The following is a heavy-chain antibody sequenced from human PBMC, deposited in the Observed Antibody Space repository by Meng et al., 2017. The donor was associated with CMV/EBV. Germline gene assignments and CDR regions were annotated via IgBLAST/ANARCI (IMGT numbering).Heavy chain of an antibody. D-gene: IGHD3-3*01. CDR3: AKGRDFWSGYQNWFDP. Sequence: TVSSYGTLWDRKGRGKGLEWVEFIRYDGSNKDYEDAVKGRCTICRDNSKNTLYLQMNRLRAEDTAVYYCAKGRDFWSGYQNWFDPWGQGTLVTVSS. V-gene: IGHV3-30*02. CDR2: IRYDGSNK. J-gene: IGHJ5*02. CDR1: TVSSYG.